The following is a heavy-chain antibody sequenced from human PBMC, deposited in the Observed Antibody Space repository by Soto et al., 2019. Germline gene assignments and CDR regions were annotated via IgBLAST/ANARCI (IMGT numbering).Heavy chain of an antibody. Sequence: ASVKVACKASGYTFSSYAMHWGRQAPGQRLEWMGWINAGYGNTKSSQKFQDRVTISRDTSASTAYMELTSLRSEDTAVYYCARDTGDGTFDFWGQGTLVTVS. CDR2: INAGYGNT. CDR3: ARDTGDGTFDF. J-gene: IGHJ4*02. CDR1: GYTFSSYA. D-gene: IGHD7-27*01. V-gene: IGHV1-3*01.